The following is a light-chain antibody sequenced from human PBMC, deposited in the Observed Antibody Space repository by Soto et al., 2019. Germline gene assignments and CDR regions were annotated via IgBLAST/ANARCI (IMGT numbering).Light chain of an antibody. CDR1: QSVSSY. V-gene: IGKV3-20*01. J-gene: IGKJ2*01. CDR2: DAS. Sequence: IVLTQSPGTLSLSPGERAALSCRASQSVSSYLAWYQQKPGRSPRLLIYDASGRATGIPDRFSGSGSGTDFTLTISRLEPEDFAVYYYQQYAFSPPYTFGQGTKLEIK. CDR3: QQYAFSPPYT.